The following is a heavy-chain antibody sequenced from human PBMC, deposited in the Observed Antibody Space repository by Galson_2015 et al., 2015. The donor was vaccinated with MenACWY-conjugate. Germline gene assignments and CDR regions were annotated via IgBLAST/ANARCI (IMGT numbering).Heavy chain of an antibody. D-gene: IGHD1-1*01. V-gene: IGHV5-10-1*01. J-gene: IGHJ4*02. CDR2: IDPNDSYT. CDR1: GYNFTNYW. CDR3: ARRGKLEPIPLDY. Sequence: QSGAEVKKPGESLRISCKGSGYNFTNYWISWVRQMPGKGLEWMGRIDPNDSYTNYRPSFQGNVTILVDRSINTAHLQWSSLRASDSAMYYCARRGKLEPIPLDYWGRGTLVTVSS.